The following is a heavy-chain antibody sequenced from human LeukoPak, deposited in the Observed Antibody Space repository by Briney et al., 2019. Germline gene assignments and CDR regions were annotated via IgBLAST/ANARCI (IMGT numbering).Heavy chain of an antibody. D-gene: IGHD6-13*01. Sequence: GASVKVSCKASGYTFTSYAMHWVRQAPGQRLEWMGWINAGNGNTKYSQKFQGRVTTTRDTSASTAYMELSSLRSEDTAVYYCARALYSSSWYNWFDPWGQGTLVTVSS. CDR1: GYTFTSYA. CDR3: ARALYSSSWYNWFDP. CDR2: INAGNGNT. J-gene: IGHJ5*02. V-gene: IGHV1-3*01.